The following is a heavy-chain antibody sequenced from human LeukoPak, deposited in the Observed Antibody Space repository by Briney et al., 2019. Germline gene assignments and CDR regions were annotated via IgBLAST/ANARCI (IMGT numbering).Heavy chain of an antibody. V-gene: IGHV4-61*09. J-gene: IGHJ4*02. Sequence: SETLSLTCTVSGGSISSASYYWSWIRQPAGKGLEWIGHIHTSGYTNYNPSLKSRVTISVDTSKNQFSLKLSSVTAADTAVYYCLTYYYDSSGYYYFDYWGQGTLVTVSS. D-gene: IGHD3-22*01. CDR1: GGSISSASYY. CDR2: IHTSGYT. CDR3: LTYYYDSSGYYYFDY.